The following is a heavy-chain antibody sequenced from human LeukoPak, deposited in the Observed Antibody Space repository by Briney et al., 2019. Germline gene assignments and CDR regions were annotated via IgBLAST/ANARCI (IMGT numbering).Heavy chain of an antibody. V-gene: IGHV1-24*01. CDR2: FDPEDGET. J-gene: IGHJ4*02. D-gene: IGHD2-15*01. CDR1: GYTLTELS. CDR3: ATSPPSGGWFDY. Sequence: ASVKVSCKVSGYTLTELSMHWVRQAPGKGLEWMGGFDPEDGETIYAQKFQGRVTMTEDTSTDTAYMELSSLRSEDTAVYYCATSPPSGGWFDYWGQGTLVTVPS.